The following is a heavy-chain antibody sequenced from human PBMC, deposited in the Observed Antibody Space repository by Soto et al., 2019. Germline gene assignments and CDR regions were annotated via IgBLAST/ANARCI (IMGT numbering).Heavy chain of an antibody. CDR3: ATPGGRSGRYHNWLDP. CDR1: GGTFSSYA. V-gene: IGHV1-69*13. J-gene: IGHJ5*02. Sequence: ASVKVSCKASGGTFSSYAISWVRQAPGQGLEWMGGIIPIFGTANYAQKFQGRVTITADESTSTAYMELSSLRSEDTAVYYCATPGGRSGRYHNWLDPWCQGTLVTVSS. D-gene: IGHD6-19*01. CDR2: IIPIFGTA.